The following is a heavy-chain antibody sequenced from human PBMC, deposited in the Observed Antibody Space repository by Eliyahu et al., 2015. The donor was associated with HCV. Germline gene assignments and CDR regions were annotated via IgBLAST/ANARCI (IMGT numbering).Heavy chain of an antibody. J-gene: IGHJ4*02. D-gene: IGHD3-10*01. V-gene: IGHV4-39*01. Sequence: QLQLQESGPGLVKPSETLSLTCTVSGGSISSSSYYWGWIRQPPGKGLEWIGSIYYSGSTSYNPSLKSRVTISVDTSKNQFSLKLSSVTAADTAVYYCARQGYYGSGSLGYWGQGTLVTVSS. CDR2: IYYSGST. CDR3: ARQGYYGSGSLGY. CDR1: GGSISSSSYY.